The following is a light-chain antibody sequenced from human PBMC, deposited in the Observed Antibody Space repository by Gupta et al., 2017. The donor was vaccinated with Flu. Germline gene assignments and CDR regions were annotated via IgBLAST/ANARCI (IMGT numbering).Light chain of an antibody. CDR1: SSDIGTYIY. CDR3: TSDAANSKWV. CDR2: EVT. Sequence: LSTISCTGTSSDIGTYIYVSWYQQHPGKAPKLLIYEVTRRAAGVADRFSASKSGNMASLTISELQEEDEADYYCTSDAANSKWVFGGGTKLTVL. J-gene: IGLJ2*01. V-gene: IGLV2-14*01.